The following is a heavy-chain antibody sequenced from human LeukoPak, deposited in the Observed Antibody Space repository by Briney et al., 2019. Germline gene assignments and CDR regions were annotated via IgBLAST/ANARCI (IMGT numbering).Heavy chain of an antibody. J-gene: IGHJ4*02. CDR3: ARDITGDSDY. CDR1: GYTFTSYD. Sequence: ASVKVSCKASGYTFTSYDINWVRQATGQGLEWMGWMNPNSGNTGYAQRFQGRVTMTRDTSISTAYMELSRLRSDDTAVYYCARDITGDSDYWGQGTLVTVSS. V-gene: IGHV1-8*01. D-gene: IGHD7-27*01. CDR2: MNPNSGNT.